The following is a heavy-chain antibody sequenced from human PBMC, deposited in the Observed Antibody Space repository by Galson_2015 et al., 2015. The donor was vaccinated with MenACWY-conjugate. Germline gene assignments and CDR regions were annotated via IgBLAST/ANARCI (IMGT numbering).Heavy chain of an antibody. CDR3: ARDDRVATSAFDY. CDR1: GFTFSSYS. J-gene: IGHJ4*02. V-gene: IGHV3-48*04. D-gene: IGHD5-12*01. CDR2: ISSSSSTI. Sequence: SLRLSCAASGFTFSSYSMNWVRQAPGKGLEWVSYISSSSSTIYYADSVKGRFTISRDNAKNSLYLQMNSLRAEDTAVYYCARDDRVATSAFDYWGQGTLVTVSS.